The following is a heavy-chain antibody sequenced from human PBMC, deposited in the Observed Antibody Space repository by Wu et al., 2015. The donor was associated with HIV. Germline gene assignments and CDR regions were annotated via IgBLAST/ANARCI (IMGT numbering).Heavy chain of an antibody. Sequence: QVQLVQSGDEVKKPGASVKVSCKTSGFVFITYGIGWVRQAPGQGLEWMGWISAYNGHTNYAQKFQDRITMTTDTSTRTAYMELSSLRSEDTAVYYCAREIRVTGTRPFDYWGQGTLVTVSS. CDR1: GFVFITYG. V-gene: IGHV1-18*04. CDR3: AREIRVTGTRPFDY. CDR2: ISAYNGHT. J-gene: IGHJ4*02. D-gene: IGHD1-7*01.